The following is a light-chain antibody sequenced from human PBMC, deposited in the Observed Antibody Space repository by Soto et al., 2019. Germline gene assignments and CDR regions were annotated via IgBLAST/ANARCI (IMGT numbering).Light chain of an antibody. CDR1: QSVGSNF. Sequence: ELVLTQSPGTLSLSPGERATLSCRASQSVGSNFLAWYQQKPGQAPRLLISGASSRATGIPDRFSRSGSGTDFTRTISRLEPEDSAVYYEQQYGSSARNVGQGSRLEIK. CDR3: QQYGSSARN. V-gene: IGKV3-20*01. J-gene: IGKJ2*01. CDR2: GAS.